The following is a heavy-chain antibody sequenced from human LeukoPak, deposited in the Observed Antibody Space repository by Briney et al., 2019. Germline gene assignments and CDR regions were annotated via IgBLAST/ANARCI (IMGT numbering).Heavy chain of an antibody. D-gene: IGHD3-10*01. V-gene: IGHV3-23*01. Sequence: GGSLRLSCAAPGFTFSSYAMNWVRQAPGKGLEWVSAISGNGGSTYYADSVKGRFTISRDSSKNTLYLQMNNLRAEDTAVYYCAKDSFGEWFGESNFDYWGQGTLVTVSS. J-gene: IGHJ4*02. CDR1: GFTFSSYA. CDR2: ISGNGGST. CDR3: AKDSFGEWFGESNFDY.